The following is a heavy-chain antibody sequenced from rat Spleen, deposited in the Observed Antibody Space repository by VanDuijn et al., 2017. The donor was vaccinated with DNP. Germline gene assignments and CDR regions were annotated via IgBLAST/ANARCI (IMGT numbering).Heavy chain of an antibody. Sequence: EVQLQESGPGLVKPSQSLSLSCSVTGYSISSNYRWNWIRKFPGNTLEWMGYINSAGSTNYNPSLKSRISITRDTSKNQFFLQLNSVTTEDTATYYCARHNNFYAMDAWGQGTSVTVSS. D-gene: IGHD1-10*01. CDR2: INSAGST. V-gene: IGHV3-3*01. J-gene: IGHJ4*01. CDR3: ARHNNFYAMDA. CDR1: GYSISSNYR.